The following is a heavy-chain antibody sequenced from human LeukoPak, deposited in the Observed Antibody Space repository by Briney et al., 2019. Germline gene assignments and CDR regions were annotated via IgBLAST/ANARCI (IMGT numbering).Heavy chain of an antibody. Sequence: PGGSLRLSCAASGFTFSSYSMNWVRQAPGKGLEWVSSISSSSSYIYYADSVKGRFTISRDNAKNSLYLQMNSLRAEDTAVYYCASRPWLPNERDYWGQGTLVTVSS. CDR3: ASRPWLPNERDY. CDR2: ISSSSSYI. D-gene: IGHD5-18*01. V-gene: IGHV3-21*01. CDR1: GFTFSSYS. J-gene: IGHJ4*02.